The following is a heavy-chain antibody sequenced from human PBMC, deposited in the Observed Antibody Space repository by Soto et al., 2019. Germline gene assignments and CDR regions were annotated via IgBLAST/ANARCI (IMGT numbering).Heavy chain of an antibody. J-gene: IGHJ6*02. Sequence: SVKVSCKASGYTFTNYAMHWVRQAPGQRLKWMGWINAGNGNTKYSQKFQGRVTITRDTSASTAYMELSSLRPEDTAAYYCARDACNGTSCQTRHNYYATDFCGQGTMVTVSS. CDR1: GYTFTNYA. CDR2: INAGNGNT. D-gene: IGHD2-2*01. V-gene: IGHV1-3*01. CDR3: ARDACNGTSCQTRHNYYATDF.